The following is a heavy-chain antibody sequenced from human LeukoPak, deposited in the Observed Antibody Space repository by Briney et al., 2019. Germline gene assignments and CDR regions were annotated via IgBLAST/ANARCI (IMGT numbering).Heavy chain of an antibody. CDR2: INHSGST. CDR3: VRGRYSSGWYKDKNWFDP. Sequence: SETLSLTCTVSGGSISYSNSYWSWIRQPPGKGLEWIGEINHSGSTNYNPSLKSRVTISVDTSKNQFSLKLSSVTAADTAVYYCVRGRYSSGWYKDKNWFDPWGQGTLVTVSS. CDR1: GGSISYSNSY. J-gene: IGHJ5*02. D-gene: IGHD6-19*01. V-gene: IGHV4-39*07.